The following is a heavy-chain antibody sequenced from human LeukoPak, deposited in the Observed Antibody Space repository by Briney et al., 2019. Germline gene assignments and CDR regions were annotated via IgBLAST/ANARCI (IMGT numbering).Heavy chain of an antibody. CDR2: IYHSGST. D-gene: IGHD2-2*01. Sequence: SGTLSLTCAVSGGSISSSNWWSWVRQPPGKGLEWIGEIYHSGSTNYNPSLKSRVTILVDKSKNQFSLKLSSVTAADTAVYYCARPRLYCSSTSCPSYYGMDVWGKGTTVTVSS. V-gene: IGHV4-4*02. J-gene: IGHJ6*04. CDR1: GGSISSSNW. CDR3: ARPRLYCSSTSCPSYYGMDV.